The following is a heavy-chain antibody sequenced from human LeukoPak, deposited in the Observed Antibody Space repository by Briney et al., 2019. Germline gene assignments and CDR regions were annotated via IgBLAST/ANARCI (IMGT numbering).Heavy chain of an antibody. J-gene: IGHJ4*02. D-gene: IGHD2-21*02. Sequence: GGSLRLSCAASGFNFANHAMSWVRQTPGKGLEWVSAISGGGDITYYADSVTGRFTIPRDNSKDTLFLQMHSLRPGDTAVYYCVREDTPATANYWGQGTLVTLSS. V-gene: IGHV3-23*01. CDR3: VREDTPATANY. CDR1: GFNFANHA. CDR2: ISGGGDIT.